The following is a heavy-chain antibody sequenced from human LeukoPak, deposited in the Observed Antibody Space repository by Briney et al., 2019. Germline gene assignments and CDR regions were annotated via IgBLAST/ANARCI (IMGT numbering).Heavy chain of an antibody. CDR3: AKDDFWSGYYVYFDY. CDR1: GGTFSSYA. D-gene: IGHD3-3*01. Sequence: GASVKVSCKASGGTFSSYAISWVRQAPGQGLEWMGRIIPILGIANYAQKFQGRVTITADESTSTAYMELSSLRSEDTAVYYCAKDDFWSGYYVYFDYWGQGTLVTVSS. CDR2: IIPILGIA. J-gene: IGHJ4*02. V-gene: IGHV1-69*04.